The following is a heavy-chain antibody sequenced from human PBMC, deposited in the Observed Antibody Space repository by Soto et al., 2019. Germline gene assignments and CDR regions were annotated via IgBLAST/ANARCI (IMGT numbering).Heavy chain of an antibody. CDR2: IYYSGST. CDR3: ARERRYSSSSDAFDI. V-gene: IGHV4-59*01. D-gene: IGHD6-6*01. CDR1: GGSISSYY. J-gene: IGHJ3*02. Sequence: SETLSLTCTVSGGSISSYYWSWIRQPPGKGLEWIGYIYYSGSTNYNPSLKSRVTISVDTSKNQFSLKLSSVTAADTAVYYCARERRYSSSSDAFDIWGQGTMVTVSS.